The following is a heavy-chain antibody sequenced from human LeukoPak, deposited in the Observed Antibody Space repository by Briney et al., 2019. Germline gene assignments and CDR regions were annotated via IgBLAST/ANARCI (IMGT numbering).Heavy chain of an antibody. CDR3: AKDRRNDFDY. J-gene: IGHJ4*02. Sequence: GGSLRLSCAASGFTFDDYTMHWVRQAPGKGLEWVSGISWNSGSIGYADSVKGRFTISRDNAKNSLYLQMNSLRAEDTALYYCAKDRRNDFDYWGQGILVTVSS. V-gene: IGHV3-9*01. CDR1: GFTFDDYT. CDR2: ISWNSGSI. D-gene: IGHD1-14*01.